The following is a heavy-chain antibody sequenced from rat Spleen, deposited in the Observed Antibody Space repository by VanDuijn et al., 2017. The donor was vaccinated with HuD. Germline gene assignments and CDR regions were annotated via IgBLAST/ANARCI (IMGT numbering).Heavy chain of an antibody. D-gene: IGHD4-4*01. V-gene: IGHV5-29*01. Sequence: EVQLVESDGGLVQPGRSLKLSCAASGFTFSNYGMAWVRHDPTKGQEWVATIRYDGNNTFYGDSVKGRFTISRDNAESTLSLQMDSLRSEDSATYYCARLGNLGFGNWFAYWGQGTLVTVSS. J-gene: IGHJ3*01. CDR1: GFTFSNYG. CDR3: ARLGNLGFGNWFAY. CDR2: IRYDGNNT.